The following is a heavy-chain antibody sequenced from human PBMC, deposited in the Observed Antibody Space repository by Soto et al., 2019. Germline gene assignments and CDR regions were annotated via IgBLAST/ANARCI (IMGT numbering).Heavy chain of an antibody. V-gene: IGHV3-23*01. CDR2: ISGSGGST. D-gene: IGHD1-20*01. J-gene: IGHJ4*02. Sequence: EVQLLESGGGLVQPGGSLRLSCAASGFTFSSYAMSWVRQAPGKGLEWVSAISGSGGSTYYADSVKGRFTLSRDNSKNPLYLQMNSLRAEDTAVYYCELPRYNWNDFDYWGQGTLVTVSS. CDR3: ELPRYNWNDFDY. CDR1: GFTFSSYA.